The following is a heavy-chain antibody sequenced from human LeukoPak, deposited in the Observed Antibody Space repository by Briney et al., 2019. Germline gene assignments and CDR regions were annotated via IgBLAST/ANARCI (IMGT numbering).Heavy chain of an antibody. Sequence: SETLSLTCTVSDASVTTYSWSWLRQPAGKGLEWIGRVYFSGATKYNPSLKSRVTISADTSKNQFSLKLPFVTAADTAVYYCARDHYGSGSYKAYFDYWGHGIQVTVSS. CDR2: VYFSGAT. J-gene: IGHJ4*01. V-gene: IGHV4-4*07. CDR3: ARDHYGSGSYKAYFDY. CDR1: DASVTTYS. D-gene: IGHD3-10*01.